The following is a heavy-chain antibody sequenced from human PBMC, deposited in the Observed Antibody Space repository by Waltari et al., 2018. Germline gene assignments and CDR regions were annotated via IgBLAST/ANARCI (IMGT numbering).Heavy chain of an antibody. CDR2: IYYSGST. Sequence: QLQLQESGPGLVQPSETLSLTCTVSGGSISSSSYYWGWIRQPPGKGREWIGSIYYSGSTYYNPSLKSRVTISVDTSKNQFSLKLSSVTAADTAVYYCAREGDSSIAARPPFDYWGQGTLVTVSS. V-gene: IGHV4-39*07. CDR3: AREGDSSIAARPPFDY. D-gene: IGHD6-6*01. CDR1: GGSISSSSYY. J-gene: IGHJ4*02.